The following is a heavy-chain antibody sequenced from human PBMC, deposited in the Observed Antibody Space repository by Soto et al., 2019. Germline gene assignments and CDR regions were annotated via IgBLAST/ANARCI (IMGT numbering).Heavy chain of an antibody. CDR1: GYAFSFG. CDR3: ATYYFGSGSYYRFDN. CDR2: ISASDGST. Sequence: QLVQSGGEVKKPGASVRVSCKASGYAFSFGFSWVRQAPGQGLEWMGWISASDGSTNSAPKFRGRISMTTDTSTNTTYMDLLSPTSDDTAVYFCATYYFGSGSYYRFDNWGQGTLVTVSS. V-gene: IGHV1-18*01. J-gene: IGHJ4*02. D-gene: IGHD3-10*01.